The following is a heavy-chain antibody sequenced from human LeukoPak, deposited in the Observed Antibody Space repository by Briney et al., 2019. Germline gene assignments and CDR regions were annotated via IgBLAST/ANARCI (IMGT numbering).Heavy chain of an antibody. J-gene: IGHJ6*02. Sequence: GRSLRLSCAASGFTFDDYAMHWVRQAPGKGLEWASGISWNSGSIGYADSVKGRFTISRDNAKNSLYLQMNSLRAEDTALYYCAKASLVVDYYYYYGMDVWGQGTTVTVSS. CDR2: ISWNSGSI. CDR1: GFTFDDYA. CDR3: AKASLVVDYYYYYGMDV. D-gene: IGHD2-15*01. V-gene: IGHV3-9*01.